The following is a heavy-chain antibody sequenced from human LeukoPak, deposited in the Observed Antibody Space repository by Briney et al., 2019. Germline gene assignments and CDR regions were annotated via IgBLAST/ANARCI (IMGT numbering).Heavy chain of an antibody. D-gene: IGHD3-10*01. J-gene: IGHJ4*02. CDR2: ISSSSSTI. CDR3: LLIYYYGSGSYYNGFDY. V-gene: IGHV3-48*01. CDR1: GFTFSSYS. Sequence: LPGGSLRLSCAASGFTFSSYSMNWVRQAPGKGLEWVSYISSSSSTIYYADSVKGRFTTSRDNAKNSLYLQMNSLRAEDTAVYYCLLIYYYGSGSYYNGFDYWGQGTLVTVSS.